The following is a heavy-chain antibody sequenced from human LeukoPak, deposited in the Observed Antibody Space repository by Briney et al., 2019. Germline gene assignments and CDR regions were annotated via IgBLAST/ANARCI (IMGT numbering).Heavy chain of an antibody. CDR2: IYYSGST. J-gene: IGHJ5*02. D-gene: IGHD6-19*01. Sequence: SETLSLTCTVSGGSLSSGGYYWGWIRQPPGKGLEWIGSIYYSGSTDYNPSLKSRVTISVDTSKNQFSLKLTSVTAADGGVYYCARQYSSGWPWFDPWGQGTLVTVSS. CDR1: GGSLSSGGYY. V-gene: IGHV4-39*01. CDR3: ARQYSSGWPWFDP.